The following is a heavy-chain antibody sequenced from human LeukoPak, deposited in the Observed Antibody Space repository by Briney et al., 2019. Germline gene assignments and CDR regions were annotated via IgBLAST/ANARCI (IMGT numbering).Heavy chain of an antibody. V-gene: IGHV4-39*01. D-gene: IGHD3-9*01. Sequence: SETLSLTCTVPGGSISSSSYYVGWIRQPPGKGLEWIGSIYYSGSTYYNPSLKSRVTISVDTSKNQFSLKLSSVHAADTAVYDWATRTWRYLRWLSLICFCPWGQGTLVTVSS. CDR3: ATRTWRYLRWLSLICFCP. CDR1: GGSISSSSYY. J-gene: IGHJ5*02. CDR2: IYYSGST.